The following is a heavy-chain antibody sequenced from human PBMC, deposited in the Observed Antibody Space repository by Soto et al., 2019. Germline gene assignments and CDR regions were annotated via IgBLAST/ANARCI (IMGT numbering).Heavy chain of an antibody. CDR2: MSYDGSTE. CDR3: AKDGSHNFDY. V-gene: IGHV3-30*18. Sequence: QVQLVESGGGVVQPGRSLRLSCAASGFTFSHYAMHWVRQAPGKGLEWVALMSYDGSTEDYADSVKSRFTISRNNSKNTTYLQMNSLRAEDTAVYYCAKDGSHNFDYWGQGTLVTVAS. CDR1: GFTFSHYA. D-gene: IGHD1-26*01. J-gene: IGHJ4*02.